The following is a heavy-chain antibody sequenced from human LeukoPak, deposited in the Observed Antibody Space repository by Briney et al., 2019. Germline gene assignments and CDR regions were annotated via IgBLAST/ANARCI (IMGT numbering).Heavy chain of an antibody. CDR1: VFTLSSYS. J-gene: IGHJ4*02. CDR2: VDGGGGGT. V-gene: IGHV3-23*01. Sequence: GGSLRLSCAASVFTLSSYSMTWVRQAPWRGLEWVSSVDGGGGGTYYADSVKGRFTISRDNSKDTLYLQMNGLRAEDTAVYFCAKQSAGSAAWYSLHYDFWGQGTLVTVSS. CDR3: AKQSAGSAAWYSLHYDF. D-gene: IGHD6-13*01.